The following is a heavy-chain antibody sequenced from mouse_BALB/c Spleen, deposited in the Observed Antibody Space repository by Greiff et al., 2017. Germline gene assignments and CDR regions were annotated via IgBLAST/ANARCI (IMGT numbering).Heavy chain of an antibody. D-gene: IGHD3-3*01. J-gene: IGHJ4*01. V-gene: IGHV1S81*02. Sequence: QVQLQQSGAELVKPGASVKLSCKASGYTFPSYYMYWVKQRPGQGLEWLGGINPSNGGTNFNEKFKSKATLTVDKSSSTAYMQLSSLTSEDSAVYYCTRKGPTGAMDYGGQGTSDTVSS. CDR3: TRKGPTGAMDY. CDR1: GYTFPSYY. CDR2: INPSNGGT.